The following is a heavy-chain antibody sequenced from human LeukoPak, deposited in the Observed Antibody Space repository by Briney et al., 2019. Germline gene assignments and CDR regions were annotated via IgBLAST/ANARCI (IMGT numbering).Heavy chain of an antibody. CDR3: ARARGNVDTAMVWFDP. CDR2: ISSSGSTI. J-gene: IGHJ5*02. Sequence: GGSLRLSCAASGFTFSDYYMSWIRQAPGKGLEWVSHISSSGSTIYYADSVKGRFTISRDNAKNSLYLQMNSLRAEDTAVYYCARARGNVDTAMVWFDPWGQGTPVTVSS. V-gene: IGHV3-11*01. CDR1: GFTFSDYY. D-gene: IGHD5-18*01.